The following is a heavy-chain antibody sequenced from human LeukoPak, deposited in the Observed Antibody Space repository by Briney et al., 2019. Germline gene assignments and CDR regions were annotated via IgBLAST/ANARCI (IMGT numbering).Heavy chain of an antibody. Sequence: PSETLSLTCAVSGDSISSYYWTWIRQPPGKGLEWVGYIQNSAVYRAKIKTSRSLQTPFSLSIHTSHNLVTFTATSVTAAYTAAYYCARLSSTLYYSFDVWGQGTVVTVSS. CDR3: ARLSSTLYYSFDV. J-gene: IGHJ6*02. D-gene: IGHD6-6*01. V-gene: IGHV4-59*08. CDR2: IQNSAVYRAKI. CDR1: GDSISSYY.